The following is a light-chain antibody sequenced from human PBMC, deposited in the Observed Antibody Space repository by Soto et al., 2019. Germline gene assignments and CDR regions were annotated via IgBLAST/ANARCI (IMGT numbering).Light chain of an antibody. CDR3: QQRSNWYT. Sequence: EIVLTQSPATLSLSPGERGTLSCRASQSVSSYLAWYQQKPGQAPRLLIYDASNRATGIPARFSGSGSGTDFTLTISSLEPEDFAVYYCQQRSNWYTFXQGTKADIK. CDR1: QSVSSY. J-gene: IGKJ2*01. V-gene: IGKV3-11*01. CDR2: DAS.